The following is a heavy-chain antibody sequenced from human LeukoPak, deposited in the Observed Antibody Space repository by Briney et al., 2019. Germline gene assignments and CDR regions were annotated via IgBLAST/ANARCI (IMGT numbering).Heavy chain of an antibody. CDR1: GDTFSSYG. J-gene: IGHJ6*04. Sequence: GASVKVSCKASGDTFSSYGISWVRQAPGQGLEWMGGIIPIFGTANYAQKFQGRVTITSDESTSIAYMELSSLRSEDTAVYYCARVGLQPAIPGDVWGKGTTVTVSS. CDR3: ARVGLQPAIPGDV. D-gene: IGHD2-21*01. CDR2: IIPIFGTA. V-gene: IGHV1-69*13.